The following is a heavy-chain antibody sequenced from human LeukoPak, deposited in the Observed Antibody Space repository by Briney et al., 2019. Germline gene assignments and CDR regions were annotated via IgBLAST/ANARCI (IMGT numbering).Heavy chain of an antibody. CDR1: GFTFSSYG. CDR2: ISYDGSNK. Sequence: PGRSLRLSCAASGFTFSSYGTHWVRQAPGKGLEWVAVISYDGSNKYYADSVKGRFTISRDNSKNTLYLQMNSLRAEDTAVYYCAKDRSSSWRDYFDYWGQGTLVTVSS. D-gene: IGHD6-13*01. J-gene: IGHJ4*02. V-gene: IGHV3-30*18. CDR3: AKDRSSSWRDYFDY.